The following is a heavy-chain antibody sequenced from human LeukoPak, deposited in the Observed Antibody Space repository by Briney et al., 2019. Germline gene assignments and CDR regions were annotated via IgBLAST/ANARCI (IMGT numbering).Heavy chain of an antibody. D-gene: IGHD2-21*02. CDR3: ARRGHCGGDCNWFDP. CDR1: GGSISSDGYS. CDR2: IYYSGST. V-gene: IGHV4-31*11. Sequence: SETLSLTCAVSGGSISSDGYSWSWIRQHPGKGLEWIGYIYYSGSTYYNPSLKSRVTISVDTSKNQFSLKLSSVTAADTAVYYCARRGHCGGDCNWFDPWGQGTLVTVSS. J-gene: IGHJ5*02.